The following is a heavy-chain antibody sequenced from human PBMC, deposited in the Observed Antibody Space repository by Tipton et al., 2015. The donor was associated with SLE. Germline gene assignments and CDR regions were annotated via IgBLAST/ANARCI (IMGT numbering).Heavy chain of an antibody. J-gene: IGHJ6*03. CDR2: IWYDGSNK. Sequence: SGFTFSDYGIHWVRQAPGKGLEWVAFIWYDGSNKYYADSVKGRFTISRDNSKNTLYLQMNSLRAEDTAVYYCAKDHCDFWSGEGAMDVWGKGTTVAISS. CDR3: AKDHCDFWSGEGAMDV. V-gene: IGHV3-30*02. CDR1: GFTFSDYG. D-gene: IGHD3-3*01.